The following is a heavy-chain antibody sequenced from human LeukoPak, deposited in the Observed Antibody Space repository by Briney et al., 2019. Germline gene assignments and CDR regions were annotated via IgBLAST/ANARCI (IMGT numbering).Heavy chain of an antibody. CDR1: GNYW. CDR3: AKDSGRGYSYGFFDY. D-gene: IGHD5-18*01. V-gene: IGHV3-9*01. CDR2: ISWNSGSI. J-gene: IGHJ4*02. Sequence: GGSLRLSCAASGNYWMHWVRQAPGKGLEWVSGISWNSGSIGYADSVKGRFTISRDNAKNSLYLQMNSLRAEDTALYYCAKDSGRGYSYGFFDYWGQGTLVTVSS.